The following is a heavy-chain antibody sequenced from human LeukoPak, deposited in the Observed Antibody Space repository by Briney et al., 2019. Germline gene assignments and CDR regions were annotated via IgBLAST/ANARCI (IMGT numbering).Heavy chain of an antibody. CDR3: ATSCSGWYSIVRFYYYYGMDV. CDR1: GYTLTELS. J-gene: IGHJ6*02. CDR2: FDPDDGET. Sequence: ASVKVSCKVSGYTLTELSMHWVRQAPGKGLEWMGGFDPDDGETIYAQKFQGRVTMTEDTSTDTAYMELSSLRSEDTAVYYCATSCSGWYSIVRFYYYYGMDVWGQGTTVTVSS. V-gene: IGHV1-24*01. D-gene: IGHD6-19*01.